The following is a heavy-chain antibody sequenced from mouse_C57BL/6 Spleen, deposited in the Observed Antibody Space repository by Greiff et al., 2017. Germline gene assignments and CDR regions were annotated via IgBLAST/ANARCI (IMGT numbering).Heavy chain of an antibody. CDR3: ASLAY. V-gene: IGHV2-2*01. J-gene: IGHJ3*01. Sequence: QVQLQQSGPGLVQPSQSLSITCPVSGFSFTSYGVHWVRQSPGKGLEWLGVIWSGGSTDYNAAFISRLSISKDNSKSQVFFKMNSLQADDTAIYYCASLAYWGQGTLVTVSA. CDR2: IWSGGST. CDR1: GFSFTSYG.